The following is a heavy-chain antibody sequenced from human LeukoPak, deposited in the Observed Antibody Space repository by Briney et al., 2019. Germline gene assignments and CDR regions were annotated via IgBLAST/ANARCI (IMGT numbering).Heavy chain of an antibody. V-gene: IGHV4-4*07. D-gene: IGHD2-15*01. CDR2: IYTRGTT. CDR3: ARADRGYCSGASCYGFDP. CDR1: GGPMNNYH. J-gene: IGHJ5*02. Sequence: SETLSLTCTVSGGPMNNYHWNWLRQSAGKGLEWIGYIYTRGTTNYNPSLKSRLTMSVDTSRNQFSLKLSSVTAADRAVYYCARADRGYCSGASCYGFDPWGQGTLVTVSS.